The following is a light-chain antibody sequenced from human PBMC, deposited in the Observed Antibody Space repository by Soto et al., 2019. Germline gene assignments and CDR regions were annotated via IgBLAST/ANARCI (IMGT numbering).Light chain of an antibody. Sequence: EIVLTQSPGTLSLSPGERATLSCRASQSISGTYLAWYQQRPGQAPRLLIYGASNRATGVPDRFSGSGSGTDFTLTVSRLEPEDFAVYYCQQYSNSPYTFGQGTKLEI. CDR1: QSISGTY. J-gene: IGKJ2*01. CDR3: QQYSNSPYT. CDR2: GAS. V-gene: IGKV3-20*01.